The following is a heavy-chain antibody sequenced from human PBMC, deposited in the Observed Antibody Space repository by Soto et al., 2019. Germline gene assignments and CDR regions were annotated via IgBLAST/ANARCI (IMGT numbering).Heavy chain of an antibody. CDR1: GGSISSYY. V-gene: IGHV4-59*01. CDR3: ARDSAGMGPRLFYY. Sequence: ETLSLTCSVSGGSISSYYWNWIRQSPGKGLEWIGYIYYTGTTNYNPSLGGRITMSLDTSKNHFSLRLDSVTAADTALYYCARDSAGMGPRLFYYWGQGVLVTVSS. J-gene: IGHJ4*02. CDR2: IYYTGTT. D-gene: IGHD2-21*01.